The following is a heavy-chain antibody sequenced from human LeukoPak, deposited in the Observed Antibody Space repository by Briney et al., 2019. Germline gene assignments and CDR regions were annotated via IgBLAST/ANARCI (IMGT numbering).Heavy chain of an antibody. J-gene: IGHJ4*02. CDR1: GGSISSYY. CDR2: IYASGGT. Sequence: PSETLSLTCTASGGSISSYYWSWVRQPAGKGLEWIWRIYASGGTNYNPSPKSGVTTSSDKTKNQFSLELSSVTAADTAVYYCERDLVSGYYGSGSYSYYFYYWGQGTLVTVSS. CDR3: ERDLVSGYYGSGSYSYYFYY. V-gene: IGHV4-4*07. D-gene: IGHD3-10*01.